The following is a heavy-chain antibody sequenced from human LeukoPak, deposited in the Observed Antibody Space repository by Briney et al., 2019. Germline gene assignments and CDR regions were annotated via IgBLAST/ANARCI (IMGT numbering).Heavy chain of an antibody. Sequence: PGGSLRLSCAASGFTFSSYWMHWVRQAPGKGLVRVSRINSDGCSTSYADSVKGRFTISRDNAKNTLYLQMNSLRAEDTAVYYCASLPVITIFGVVIDYWGQGTLVTVSS. CDR1: GFTFSSYW. J-gene: IGHJ4*02. V-gene: IGHV3-74*01. CDR3: ASLPVITIFGVVIDY. D-gene: IGHD3-3*01. CDR2: INSDGCST.